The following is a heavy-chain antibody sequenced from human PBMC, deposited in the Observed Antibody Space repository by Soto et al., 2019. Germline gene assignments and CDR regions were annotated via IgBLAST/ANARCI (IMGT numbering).Heavy chain of an antibody. CDR1: GGSISSGDYY. D-gene: IGHD6-13*01. J-gene: IGHJ6*02. CDR3: ARAGIGYSSSWYRSYDGMDV. Sequence: PTETLSLTCTVSGGSISSGDYYWSWIRQPPGKGLEWIGYIYYSGSTYYNPSLKSRVTISVDTSKNQFSLKLSSVTAADTAVYYCARAGIGYSSSWYRSYDGMDVWGQGTTVTV. CDR2: IYYSGST. V-gene: IGHV4-30-4*01.